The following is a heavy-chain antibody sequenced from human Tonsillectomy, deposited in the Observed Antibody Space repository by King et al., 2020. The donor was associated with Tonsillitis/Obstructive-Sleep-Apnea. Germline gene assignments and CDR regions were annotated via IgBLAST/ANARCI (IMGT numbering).Heavy chain of an antibody. J-gene: IGHJ5*02. D-gene: IGHD4-11*01. Sequence: EQLVQSGAEVKKPGASVKVSCKASGYTFTSYYMHWVRQAPGQGLEWMGVINPSGGSTSYAQKFQGRVTMTRDTSTNTVYMELGSLRSEDTAVYYCARGPSDYSNYGWFDPWGQGTLVTVSS. CDR1: GYTFTSYY. CDR3: ARGPSDYSNYGWFDP. CDR2: INPSGGST. V-gene: IGHV1-46*01.